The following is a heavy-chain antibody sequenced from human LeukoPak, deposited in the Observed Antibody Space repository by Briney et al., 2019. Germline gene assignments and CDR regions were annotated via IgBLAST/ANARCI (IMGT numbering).Heavy chain of an antibody. CDR3: ASSVVTEAFDY. Sequence: GGSLRLSCAASGFTFSSYGMHWVRQAPGKGLEWVAVISYDGSNKYYADSVKGRFTISRDNSKNTLYLQMNSLRAEDTAVYYCASSVVTEAFDYWGQGTLVTVSS. D-gene: IGHD3-22*01. CDR1: GFTFSSYG. V-gene: IGHV3-30*03. CDR2: ISYDGSNK. J-gene: IGHJ4*02.